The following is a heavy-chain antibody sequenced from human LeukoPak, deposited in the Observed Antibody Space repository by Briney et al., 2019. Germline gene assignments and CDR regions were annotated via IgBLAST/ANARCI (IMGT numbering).Heavy chain of an antibody. Sequence: ASVKVSCKVSGNTLSELSIHWVRQAPGKGLEWMGAFDPEDVGEPIYAQKFQGRVTMTRNTSISTAYMELSSLRSEDTAVYHCARGSRYDIFNWGQGTLVTVSS. CDR2: FDPEDVGEP. D-gene: IGHD3-9*01. CDR1: GNTLSELS. V-gene: IGHV1-24*01. CDR3: ARGSRYDIFN. J-gene: IGHJ4*02.